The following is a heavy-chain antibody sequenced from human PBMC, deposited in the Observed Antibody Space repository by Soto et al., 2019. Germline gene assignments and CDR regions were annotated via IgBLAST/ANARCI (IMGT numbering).Heavy chain of an antibody. CDR1: GGSISSYY. V-gene: IGHV4-59*08. J-gene: IGHJ4*02. CDR2: IYYSGST. D-gene: IGHD5-18*01. Sequence: PSETLSLTCTVSGGSISSYYWSWIRQPPGKGLEWIGYIYYSGSTNYNPSLKSRVTISVDTSKNQFSLKLSSVTAADTAVYYCARAFRAMASFDYWGQGTLVTVSS. CDR3: ARAFRAMASFDY.